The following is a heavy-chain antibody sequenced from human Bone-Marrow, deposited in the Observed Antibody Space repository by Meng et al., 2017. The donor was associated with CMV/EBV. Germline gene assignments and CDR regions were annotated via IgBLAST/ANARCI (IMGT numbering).Heavy chain of an antibody. Sequence: GGSLRLSCAASGFTFRMAAMSWVRQAPGKGLEWVSGITAGGDRTFYAESVKGRFTVSRDNSENTLYLQMHSLRAEDSAIYLCVKDGWADGNYDYGMDFWGQGTTVTVSS. D-gene: IGHD1-26*01. J-gene: IGHJ6*02. CDR1: GFTFRMAA. CDR2: ITAGGDRT. CDR3: VKDGWADGNYDYGMDF. V-gene: IGHV3-23*01.